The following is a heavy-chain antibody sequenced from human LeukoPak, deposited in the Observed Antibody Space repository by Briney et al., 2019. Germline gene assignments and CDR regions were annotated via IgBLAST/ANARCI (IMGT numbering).Heavy chain of an antibody. J-gene: IGHJ6*02. V-gene: IGHV3-48*02. CDR2: ITLSSTTI. CDR1: GFTLSSYS. CDR3: ARGHSMDV. Sequence: PGGSLRLSCTASGFTLSSYSMNWVRQAPGKGLEWVSYITLSSTTIYYADSVKGRFTISRDNAKNSLYLQVNSLRDEDTAVYYCARGHSMDVWGQGTTVTVSS.